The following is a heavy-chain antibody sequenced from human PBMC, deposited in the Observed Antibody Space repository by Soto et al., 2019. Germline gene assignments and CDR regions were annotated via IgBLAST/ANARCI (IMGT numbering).Heavy chain of an antibody. Sequence: GGSLILSCAASGFTFSNAWMNWVRQAPGKGLEWVGRIKSKTDGGTTDYAAPVKGRFTISRDDSKNTLYLQMNSLKTEDTAVYYCTTAPPTVDYYFAYWGQGTLVTVSS. V-gene: IGHV3-15*07. J-gene: IGHJ4*02. CDR2: IKSKTDGGTT. CDR1: GFTFSNAW. D-gene: IGHD3-9*01. CDR3: TTAPPTVDYYFAY.